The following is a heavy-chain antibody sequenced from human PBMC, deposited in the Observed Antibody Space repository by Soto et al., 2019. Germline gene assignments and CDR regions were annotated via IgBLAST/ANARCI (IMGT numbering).Heavy chain of an antibody. CDR2: IYPVDHET. V-gene: IGHV5-51*01. CDR3: ARSPRSSPYFDY. CDR1: GYTFSNFW. J-gene: IGHJ4*02. Sequence: GESLKISCQSSGYTFSNFWIGWVRQLPGKGLEWMGIIYPVDHETRYSPSFHGKVTISADRSINTAYLQVNSLEASDTAFYFCARSPRSSPYFDYWGQGALVTVSS. D-gene: IGHD6-13*01.